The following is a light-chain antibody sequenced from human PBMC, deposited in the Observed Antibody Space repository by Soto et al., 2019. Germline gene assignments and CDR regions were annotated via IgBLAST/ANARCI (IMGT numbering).Light chain of an antibody. J-gene: IGKJ3*01. CDR2: DAS. V-gene: IGKV3-11*01. CDR3: QQRSNWPPFT. Sequence: EIVLTQSPATLSSSPGERATLSCRASQSVSSYLAWYQQKPGQAPRLLIYDASNRATGIPARFSGSGSATDFTLNLSSLEPEDFAVYYCQQRSNWPPFTFGPGTTVDIK. CDR1: QSVSSY.